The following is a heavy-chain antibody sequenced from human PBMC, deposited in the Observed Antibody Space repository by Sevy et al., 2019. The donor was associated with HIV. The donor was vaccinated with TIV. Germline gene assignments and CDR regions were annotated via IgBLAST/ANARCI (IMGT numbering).Heavy chain of an antibody. D-gene: IGHD3-16*02. Sequence: SETLSLTCTVSGGSISSSYYYWGWIRQPPGKGLEWIGNVYYSGSTYYNPSLKSRVTISVDTSKNQFSRKRRSVTAADTAVYYCARLCYDSVWGSFRSYYFDYWGQGTLVTVSS. CDR1: GGSISSSYYY. V-gene: IGHV4-39*01. CDR3: ARLCYDSVWGSFRSYYFDY. CDR2: VYYSGST. J-gene: IGHJ4*02.